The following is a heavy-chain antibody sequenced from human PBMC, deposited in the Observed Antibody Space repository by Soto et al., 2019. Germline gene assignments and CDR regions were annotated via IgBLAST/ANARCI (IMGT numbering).Heavy chain of an antibody. D-gene: IGHD2-15*01. J-gene: IGHJ6*02. CDR3: AREEDCSGGSCYYGMDV. CDR2: IIPIFGTA. V-gene: IGHV1-69*13. Sequence: ASVKVSCKASGGTFSSYAISCVRQAPGQGLEWMGGIIPIFGTANYAQKFQGRVTITADESTSTAYMELSSLRSEDTAVYYCAREEDCSGGSCYYGMDVWGQGTTVTVSS. CDR1: GGTFSSYA.